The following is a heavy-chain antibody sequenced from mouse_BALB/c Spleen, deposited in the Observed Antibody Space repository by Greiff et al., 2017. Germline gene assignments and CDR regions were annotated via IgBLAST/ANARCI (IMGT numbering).Heavy chain of an antibody. D-gene: IGHD4-1*01. J-gene: IGHJ2*01. Sequence: DVQLQESGPELVKPGASVKISCKASGYTFTDYNLHWVKQSHGKSLEWIGYIYPYNGGTGYNQKFKSKATLTVDNSSSTAYMELRSLTSEDSAVYYCARLGDWVEFDYWGQGTTLTVSS. CDR3: ARLGDWVEFDY. CDR1: GYTFTDYN. CDR2: IYPYNGGT. V-gene: IGHV1S29*02.